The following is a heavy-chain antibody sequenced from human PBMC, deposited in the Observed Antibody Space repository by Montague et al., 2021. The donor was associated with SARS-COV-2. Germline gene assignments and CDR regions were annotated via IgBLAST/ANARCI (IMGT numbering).Heavy chain of an antibody. CDR1: GGSISSYY. CDR2: IYYSGST. V-gene: IGHV4-59*01. Sequence: SETLSLTCTVSGGSISSYYWSWIRQPPGKGLEWIGYIYYSGSTNYNPSLKSRVTISVDTSKNQFSLKLSSVTAADTAVYFCARGGATYYYDTSGYVNAFDPWGQGTMVTVSS. CDR3: ARGGATYYYDTSGYVNAFDP. J-gene: IGHJ3*01. D-gene: IGHD3-22*01.